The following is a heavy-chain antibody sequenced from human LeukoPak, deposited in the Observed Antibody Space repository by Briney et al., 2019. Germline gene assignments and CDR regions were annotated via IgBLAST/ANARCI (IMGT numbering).Heavy chain of an antibody. Sequence: SETLSLTCAVYGGSFSGYYWSWIRQPPGKGLEWIGEINHSGSTNYNRSLKSRVTISVDTSKNQFSLKLSSMTAADTAVYYCARGQELGGSEGIDYWGQGTLVTVSS. J-gene: IGHJ4*02. CDR2: INHSGST. CDR1: GGSFSGYY. CDR3: ARGQELGGSEGIDY. V-gene: IGHV4-34*01. D-gene: IGHD1-26*01.